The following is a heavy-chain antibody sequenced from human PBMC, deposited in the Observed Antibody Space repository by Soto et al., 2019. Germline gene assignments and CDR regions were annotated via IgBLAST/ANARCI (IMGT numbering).Heavy chain of an antibody. CDR1: GFTFSSYA. V-gene: IGHV3-23*01. Sequence: EVQLLESGGGLVQPGGSLRLSCAASGFTFSSYAMTWVRQAPGKGLAWVSRISDGGTSTYYADSVKGRFTISRDNSKNTLYLQMNSLRAEDMAVYYCAKGWYAFDYWGQGTLVTVSS. CDR3: AKGWYAFDY. CDR2: ISDGGTST. D-gene: IGHD6-19*01. J-gene: IGHJ4*02.